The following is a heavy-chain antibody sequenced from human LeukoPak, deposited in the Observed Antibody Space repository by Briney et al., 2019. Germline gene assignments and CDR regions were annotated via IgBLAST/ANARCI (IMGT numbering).Heavy chain of an antibody. D-gene: IGHD3-9*01. CDR2: ISYDGSNK. J-gene: IGHJ4*02. Sequence: PGGSLRLSCAASGFTFSSYGMHWVRQAPGKGLEWVAVISYDGSNKYYADSVKGRFTISRDNSKNTLYLQMNSLRAEDTAVYYCAKVGQRLRYFDWSLGEDYWGQGTLVTVSS. V-gene: IGHV3-30*18. CDR3: AKVGQRLRYFDWSLGEDY. CDR1: GFTFSSYG.